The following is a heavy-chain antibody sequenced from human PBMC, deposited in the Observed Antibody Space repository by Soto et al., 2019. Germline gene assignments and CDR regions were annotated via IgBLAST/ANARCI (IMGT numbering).Heavy chain of an antibody. Sequence: SETLSLTCTVSGGSISSSTYYWGWIRQPPGKGLEWIANIYYSGSTYYNPSLKSRVTISVDTSKNQFSLKLNSVTAADTAVYYCARSNSGYYKWFDPWGQGTLVTVSS. V-gene: IGHV4-39*01. J-gene: IGHJ5*02. CDR3: ARSNSGYYKWFDP. D-gene: IGHD3-22*01. CDR1: GGSISSSTYY. CDR2: IYYSGST.